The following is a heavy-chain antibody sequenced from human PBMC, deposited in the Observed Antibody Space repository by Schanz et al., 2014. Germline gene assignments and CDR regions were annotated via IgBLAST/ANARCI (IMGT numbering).Heavy chain of an antibody. V-gene: IGHV1-3*01. CDR2: INVGNGNT. CDR1: GYTFTSYS. J-gene: IGHJ5*02. D-gene: IGHD3-9*01. CDR3: ARDLGYDILTGWLRIPGGANDWFDP. Sequence: QVQLVQSGAEVKKPGASVKVSCKASGYTFTSYSIHWVRQAPGQGLEWMGWINVGNGNTNYAQNLQGRVSMTTDTTTSTAYMELRSLRSDDTAVYYCARDLGYDILTGWLRIPGGANDWFDPWGQGTLVTVSS.